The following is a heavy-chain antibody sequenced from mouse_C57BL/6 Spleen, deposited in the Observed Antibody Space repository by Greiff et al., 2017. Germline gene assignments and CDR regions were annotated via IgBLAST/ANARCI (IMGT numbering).Heavy chain of an antibody. Sequence: EVQRVESGGGLVKPGGSLKLSCAASGFTFSSYAMSWVRQTPEKRLEWVATISDGGSYTYYPDNVKGRFTISRDNAKNNLYLQMSHLKSEDTAMYYCARENGDYDVEGAYWGQGTLVTVSA. J-gene: IGHJ3*01. V-gene: IGHV5-4*01. D-gene: IGHD2-4*01. CDR2: ISDGGSYT. CDR1: GFTFSSYA. CDR3: ARENGDYDVEGAY.